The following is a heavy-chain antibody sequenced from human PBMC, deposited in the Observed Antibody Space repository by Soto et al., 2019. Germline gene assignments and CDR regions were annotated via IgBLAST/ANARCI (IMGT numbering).Heavy chain of an antibody. CDR3: VKSATIAVAATDYFDY. CDR1: GFSFSDYG. D-gene: IGHD6-19*01. J-gene: IGHJ4*02. Sequence: HPGGSLRLSCAASGFSFSDYGMHWVRQAPGEGLEWVAVIWFDGSNKYYGDSVKGRFTISRDNSKNTLYLQMGSLRVEDTAIYYCVKSATIAVAATDYFDYWGQGTLVTVSS. CDR2: IWFDGSNK. V-gene: IGHV3-30*02.